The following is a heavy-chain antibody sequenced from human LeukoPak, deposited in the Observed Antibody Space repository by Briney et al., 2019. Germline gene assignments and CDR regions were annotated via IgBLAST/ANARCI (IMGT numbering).Heavy chain of an antibody. V-gene: IGHV3-30*02. Sequence: GGSLRLSCAASGFTFSSYGMHWVRQAPGKGLEWVAFIRYDGSNKYYTDSVKGRFTISRYNSKNTLYLQMNSLRAEDTAVYYCAKGRGWEASYYYYYMDVWGKGTTVTISS. CDR3: AKGRGWEASYYYYYMDV. D-gene: IGHD1-26*01. J-gene: IGHJ6*03. CDR1: GFTFSSYG. CDR2: IRYDGSNK.